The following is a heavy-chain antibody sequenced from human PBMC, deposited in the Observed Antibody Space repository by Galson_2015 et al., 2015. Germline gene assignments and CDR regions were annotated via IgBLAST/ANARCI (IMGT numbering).Heavy chain of an antibody. CDR3: ARDGKYSSGPVGY. D-gene: IGHD6-19*01. CDR2: ISSSSYT. V-gene: IGHV3-11*06. J-gene: IGHJ4*02. Sequence: SLRLSCAASGFTFSDYYMSWIRQAPGKGLEWVSYISSSSYTNYADSVKGRFTISRDNAKNSLYLQMNSLRAEDTAVYYCARDGKYSSGPVGYWGQGTLVTVSS. CDR1: GFTFSDYY.